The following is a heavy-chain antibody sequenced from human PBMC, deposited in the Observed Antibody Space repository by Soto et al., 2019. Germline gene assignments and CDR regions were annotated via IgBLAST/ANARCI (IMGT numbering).Heavy chain of an antibody. CDR2: IYSGGST. Sequence: GGSLRLSCAASGFTVSSNYMSWVRQAPGKGLEWVSVIYSGGSTYYADSVKGRFTISRDNSKNTLYLQMNSLRAEDTAVYYCARAPGKRFLRFEANYYMDVWGKGTTVTVSS. CDR3: ARAPGKRFLRFEANYYMDV. J-gene: IGHJ6*03. V-gene: IGHV3-66*01. CDR1: GFTVSSNY. D-gene: IGHD3-3*01.